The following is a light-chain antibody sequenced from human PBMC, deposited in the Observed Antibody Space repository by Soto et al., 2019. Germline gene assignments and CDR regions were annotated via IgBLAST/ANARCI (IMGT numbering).Light chain of an antibody. CDR3: QHYGSSHSNT. CDR2: DAS. CDR1: QSVSSNY. Sequence: EIVLTQSPGTLSLSPGERATLSCRASQSVSSNYLGWYQQKPGQAPRLLIYDASSRATGTPDRFSGSGSGTAFTPTISRLEPEDFAVYYCQHYGSSHSNTFGQGTRLEIK. V-gene: IGKV3-20*01. J-gene: IGKJ5*01.